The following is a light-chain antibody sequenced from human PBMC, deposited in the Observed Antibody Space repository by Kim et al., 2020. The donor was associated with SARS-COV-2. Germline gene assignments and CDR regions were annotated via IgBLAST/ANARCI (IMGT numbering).Light chain of an antibody. V-gene: IGKV1-5*01. Sequence: SAFIGNRVTTTCRARHTVRGWLAWYQQKPGKAPKLLIYDASTLKSGVPSRFSGSGSGTEFTLTINSLQPDDFATYYCQQYNTYWTFGQGTKVDIK. CDR2: DAS. CDR1: HTVRGW. CDR3: QQYNTYWT. J-gene: IGKJ1*01.